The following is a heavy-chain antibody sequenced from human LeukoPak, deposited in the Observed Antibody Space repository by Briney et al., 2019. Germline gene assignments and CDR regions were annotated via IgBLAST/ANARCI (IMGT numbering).Heavy chain of an antibody. CDR2: IFYSGST. CDR3: ARQGYISGQGFRNNWFDP. D-gene: IGHD6-19*01. V-gene: IGHV4-39*01. CDR1: GGSISSSSFY. Sequence: SETLSLTCTVSGGSISSSSFYWGWIRQPPGKGLEWNVTIFYSGSTYYNPSLRSRVTMSVDTSKTQFSLSLSSVTAADTAVYYCARQGYISGQGFRNNWFDPWGQGSLATVSS. J-gene: IGHJ5*02.